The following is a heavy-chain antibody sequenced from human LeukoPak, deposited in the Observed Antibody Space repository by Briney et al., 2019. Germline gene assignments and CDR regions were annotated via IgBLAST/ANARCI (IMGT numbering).Heavy chain of an antibody. V-gene: IGHV4-4*07. Sequence: PSETLSLTCTVSGGSISSYYWSWIRQPAGKGLEWIGRIYTSGSTNYNPSLKSRVTMSVDTSKNQFSLKLSSVTAADTAVYYCAREDSGWDYYYYGMDVWGQGTTVTVSS. CDR2: IYTSGST. D-gene: IGHD6-19*01. J-gene: IGHJ6*02. CDR3: AREDSGWDYYYYGMDV. CDR1: GGSISSYY.